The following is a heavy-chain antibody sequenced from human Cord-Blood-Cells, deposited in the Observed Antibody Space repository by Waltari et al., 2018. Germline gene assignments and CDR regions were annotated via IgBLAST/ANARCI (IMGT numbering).Heavy chain of an antibody. CDR1: GGSFSGYY. V-gene: IGHV4-34*01. CDR2: INHSGST. J-gene: IGHJ4*02. D-gene: IGHD3-3*01. CDR3: ARVLRFLEWLFDY. Sequence: QVQLQQWGAGLLKPSATLSLTCAVYGGSFSGYYWSWIRQPPGKGLEWIGEINHSGSTNYNPSLKSRVTISVDTSKNQFSLKLSSVTAADTAVYYCARVLRFLEWLFDYWGQGTLVTVSS.